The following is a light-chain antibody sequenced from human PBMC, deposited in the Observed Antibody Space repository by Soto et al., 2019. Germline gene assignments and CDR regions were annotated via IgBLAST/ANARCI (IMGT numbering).Light chain of an antibody. CDR2: GAS. CDR1: QSISSN. Sequence: EIVMTQSPATLSVSPGERATLSCRASQSISSNLAWYQQKPGQAPRLLIYGASTRATGIPATFSGSGSGTEFLLTISSLQSEDFAVYYCKQYNTWRFIFGPGTKVDI. J-gene: IGKJ3*01. CDR3: KQYNTWRFI. V-gene: IGKV3-15*01.